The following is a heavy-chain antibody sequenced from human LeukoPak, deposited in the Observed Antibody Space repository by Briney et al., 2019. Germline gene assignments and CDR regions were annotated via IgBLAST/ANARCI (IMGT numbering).Heavy chain of an antibody. CDR3: ARGFRGASFDY. V-gene: IGHV4-59*01. D-gene: IGHD1-26*01. Sequence: PSETLSLTCTFSGGSISSYYWSWIRQPPGKGLEWIAYIYYSGSTNYNPSLKSRVTISVDTSKNQFSLKLSSVTAADTAVYYCARGFRGASFDYWGQGTLVTVSS. J-gene: IGHJ4*02. CDR1: GGSISSYY. CDR2: IYYSGST.